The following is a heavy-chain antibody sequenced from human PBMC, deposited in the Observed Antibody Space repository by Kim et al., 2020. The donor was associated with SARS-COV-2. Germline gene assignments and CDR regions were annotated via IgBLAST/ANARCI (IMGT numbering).Heavy chain of an antibody. CDR3: ARHASSLQLWLRWFDP. D-gene: IGHD5-18*01. Sequence: GESLKISCKGSGYSFTSYWISWVRQMPGKGLEWMGRIDPSDSYTNYSPSFQGHVTISADKSISTAYLQWSSLKASDTAMYYCARHASSLQLWLRWFDPWGQGTLVTVSS. CDR2: IDPSDSYT. V-gene: IGHV5-10-1*01. CDR1: GYSFTSYW. J-gene: IGHJ5*02.